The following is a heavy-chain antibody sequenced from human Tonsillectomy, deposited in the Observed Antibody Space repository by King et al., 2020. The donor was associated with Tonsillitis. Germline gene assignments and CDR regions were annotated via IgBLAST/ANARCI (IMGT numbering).Heavy chain of an antibody. CDR2: ISGRGGST. Sequence: VQLVESGGGLVQPGGSLRLSCTASGFTFSNYAMSWVRQAPGKGLEWVSGISGRGGSTYYADSVKGRFTISRDNSKNTLYQQMNSLRAEDTAVYYCAKVPYDSSGYYYFDYWGQGTLVTVSS. CDR3: AKVPYDSSGYYYFDY. J-gene: IGHJ4*02. V-gene: IGHV3-23*04. CDR1: GFTFSNYA. D-gene: IGHD3-22*01.